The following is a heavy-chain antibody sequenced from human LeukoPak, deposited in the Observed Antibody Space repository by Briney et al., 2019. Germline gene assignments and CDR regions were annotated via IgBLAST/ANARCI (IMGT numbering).Heavy chain of an antibody. D-gene: IGHD1-26*01. CDR1: GGSFSAYY. CDR2: INHSGNT. CDR3: ARDPTSSWETAFDI. V-gene: IGHV4-34*01. Sequence: SETLSLTCAVYGGSFSAYYWSWIRQPPGKGLEWIGEINHSGNTNYNPSLKSRVTISVDTSKNQFSLKLSSVTASDTAMYYCARDPTSSWETAFDIWGQGTMVTVSS. J-gene: IGHJ3*02.